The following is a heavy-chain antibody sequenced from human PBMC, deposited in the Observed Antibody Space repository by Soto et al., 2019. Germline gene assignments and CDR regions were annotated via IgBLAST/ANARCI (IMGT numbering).Heavy chain of an antibody. J-gene: IGHJ3*02. CDR3: ARGVAI. CDR2: IYYSGST. D-gene: IGHD2-15*01. V-gene: IGHV4-31*03. Sequence: QVQLQESCPGLVQPSQTLSLTCTVSGGSISSGGYFWSWIRQHPGKGLEWIGSIYYSGSTYCNPSLQSRITISVDTSENPFSLNLSSVTAADTAVYYCARGVAIWGQGTMVTVSS. CDR1: GGSISSGGYF.